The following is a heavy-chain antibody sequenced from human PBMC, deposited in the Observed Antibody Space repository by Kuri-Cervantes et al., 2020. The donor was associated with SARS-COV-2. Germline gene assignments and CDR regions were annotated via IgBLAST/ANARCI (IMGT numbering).Heavy chain of an antibody. J-gene: IGHJ3*02. CDR2: IKQDGSEK. CDR1: GFTFSSYW. CDR3: TTDHDYGDYRNAFDI. D-gene: IGHD4-17*01. Sequence: GESLKISCAASGFTFSSYWMSWVRQAPGKGLEWVANIKQDGSEKYYVDSVEGRFTISRDNAKNSLYLQMNSLKTEDTAVYYCTTDHDYGDYRNAFDIWGQGTMVTVSS. V-gene: IGHV3-7*03.